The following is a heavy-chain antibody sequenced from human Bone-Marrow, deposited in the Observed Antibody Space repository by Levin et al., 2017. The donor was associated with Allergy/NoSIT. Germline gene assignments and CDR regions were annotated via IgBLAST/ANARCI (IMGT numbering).Heavy chain of an antibody. CDR2: IIPILGIA. J-gene: IGHJ6*02. Sequence: SVKVSCKASGGTFSSYTISWVRQAPGQGLEWMGRIIPILGIANYAQKFQGRVTITSDKSTSTAYMELSSLRSEDTAVYYCARDCGGDWGENYYYYGMDVWGQGTTVTVSS. CDR1: GGTFSSYT. V-gene: IGHV1-69*04. D-gene: IGHD2-21*02. CDR3: ARDCGGDWGENYYYYGMDV.